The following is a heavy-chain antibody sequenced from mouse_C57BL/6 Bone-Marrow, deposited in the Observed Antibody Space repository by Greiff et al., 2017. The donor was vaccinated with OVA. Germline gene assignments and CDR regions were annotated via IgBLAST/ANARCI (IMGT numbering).Heavy chain of an antibody. Sequence: QVQLQQPGAELVRPGSSVKLSCKASGYTFTSYWMHWVKQRPIQGLEWIGNIDPSDSETHYNQKFKDKATLTVDKSSSTAYMQLSSLTSEDSAVYYWARAGVWLGREAWLAYGGKGTLVTVSA. CDR2: IDPSDSET. D-gene: IGHD2-2*01. V-gene: IGHV1-52*01. CDR3: ARAGVWLGREAWLAY. J-gene: IGHJ3*01. CDR1: GYTFTSYW.